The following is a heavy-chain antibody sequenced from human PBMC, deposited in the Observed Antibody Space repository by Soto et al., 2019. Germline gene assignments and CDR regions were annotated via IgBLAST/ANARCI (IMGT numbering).Heavy chain of an antibody. J-gene: IGHJ4*02. CDR1: GYTFTGYY. V-gene: IGHV1-2*04. Sequence: ASGKVSCKASGYTFTGYYMHWVRQAPGQGLEWMGWINPNSGGTNYAQKFQGWVTMTRDTSISTAYMELSRLRSDDTAVYYCARGEAPVVPAAIFDYWGQGTLVTVSS. CDR3: ARGEAPVVPAAIFDY. D-gene: IGHD2-2*01. CDR2: INPNSGGT.